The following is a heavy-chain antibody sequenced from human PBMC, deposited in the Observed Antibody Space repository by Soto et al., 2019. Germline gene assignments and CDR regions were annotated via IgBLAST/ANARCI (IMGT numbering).Heavy chain of an antibody. Sequence: GGSLRLSCAASGFTFSSYGMHWVRQAPGKGLEWVAVISYDGSNKYYADSVKGRFTISRDNSKNTLYLQMNSLGAEDTAVYYCAKFSAMITFGGVIGLDYWGQGTLVTVSS. CDR3: AKFSAMITFGGVIGLDY. J-gene: IGHJ4*02. V-gene: IGHV3-30*18. CDR2: ISYDGSNK. D-gene: IGHD3-16*02. CDR1: GFTFSSYG.